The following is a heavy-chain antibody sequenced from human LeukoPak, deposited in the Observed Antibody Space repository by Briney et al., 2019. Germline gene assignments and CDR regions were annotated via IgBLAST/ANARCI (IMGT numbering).Heavy chain of an antibody. CDR2: ISSSSSYI. Sequence: GGSLRLSCAASGFTFSSYSMNWVRQAPGKGLEWVSSISSSSSYIYYADSVKGRFTISRDNAKNLLYLQMNSLRAEDTAVYYCAAYRHSDAFDIWGQGTMVTVSS. CDR3: AAYRHSDAFDI. V-gene: IGHV3-21*01. J-gene: IGHJ3*02. D-gene: IGHD4-11*01. CDR1: GFTFSSYS.